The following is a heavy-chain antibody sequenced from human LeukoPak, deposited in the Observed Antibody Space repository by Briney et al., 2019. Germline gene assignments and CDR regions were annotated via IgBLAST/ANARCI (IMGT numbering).Heavy chain of an antibody. CDR3: ARRGGSRGWGAFDI. V-gene: IGHV3-23*01. D-gene: IGHD6-19*01. Sequence: WIRQAPGKGLEWVSSITGTADKTYDADSVKGRFTISRDNSKNTLSLQMSSLRVEDTAIYYCARRGGSRGWGAFDIWGQGTIVTVSS. CDR2: ITGTADKT. J-gene: IGHJ3*02.